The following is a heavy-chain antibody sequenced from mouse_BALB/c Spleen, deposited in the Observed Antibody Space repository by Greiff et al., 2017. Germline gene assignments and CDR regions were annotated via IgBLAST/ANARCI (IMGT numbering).Heavy chain of an antibody. V-gene: IGHV5-6-4*01. Sequence: EVMLVESGGGLVKPGGSLKLSCAASGFTFSSYTMSWVRQTPEKRLEWVATISSGGSYTYYPDSVKGRFTISRDNAKNTLYLQMSSLKSEDTAMYYCTRDPYGYDEAWLAYWGQGTLVTVSA. D-gene: IGHD2-2*01. CDR1: GFTFSSYT. CDR3: TRDPYGYDEAWLAY. CDR2: ISSGGSYT. J-gene: IGHJ3*01.